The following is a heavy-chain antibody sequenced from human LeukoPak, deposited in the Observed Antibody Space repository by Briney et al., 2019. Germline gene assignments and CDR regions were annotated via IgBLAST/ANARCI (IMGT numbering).Heavy chain of an antibody. CDR1: GFTFSSYG. Sequence: GGSLRLSCAASGFTFSSYGMSWVRQAPGTGLEWVSVIYSGGSTSYADSVKGRFTISRDNSKNTLYLQMNSLRAEDTAVYYCARFTHGGDFDYWGQGTLVTVSS. CDR2: IYSGGST. V-gene: IGHV3-66*01. J-gene: IGHJ4*02. CDR3: ARFTHGGDFDY. D-gene: IGHD2-21*01.